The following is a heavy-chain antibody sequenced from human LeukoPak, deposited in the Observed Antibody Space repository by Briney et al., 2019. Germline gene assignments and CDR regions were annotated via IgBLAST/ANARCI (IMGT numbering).Heavy chain of an antibody. CDR2: IIPIFGTA. Sequence: SVKVSCKASGGTFSSYAISWVRQAPGQGLEWMGGIIPIFGTANYAQKFQGRVTITADESTSTAYMELSSLRSEDTAVYYCARDQLDCNYVSSLYLDYWGQGTLVTVSS. CDR3: ARDQLDCNYVSSLYLDY. CDR1: GGTFSSYA. D-gene: IGHD1-7*01. J-gene: IGHJ4*02. V-gene: IGHV1-69*13.